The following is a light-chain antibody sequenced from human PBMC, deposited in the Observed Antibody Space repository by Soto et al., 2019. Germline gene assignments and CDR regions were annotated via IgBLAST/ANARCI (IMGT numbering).Light chain of an antibody. CDR1: SSDVGGYNY. V-gene: IGLV2-14*01. Sequence: QSALTQPASVSGSPGRSITISCTGTSSDVGGYNYVSWYQQHPGKAPKLMIYEVSNRPSGVSNRFSGSKSGNTASLTISGLQAEDEADYYCTSKTSSTYVVFGGGTQLTVL. CDR2: EVS. CDR3: TSKTSSTYVV. J-gene: IGLJ2*01.